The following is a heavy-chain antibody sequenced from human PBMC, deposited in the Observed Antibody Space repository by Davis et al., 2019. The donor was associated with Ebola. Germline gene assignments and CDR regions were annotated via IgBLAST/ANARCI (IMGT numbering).Heavy chain of an antibody. CDR1: GGTFSSYA. Sequence: SVKVSCKASGGTFSSYAISWVRQAPGQGLEWMGGIIPIFGTANYAQKFQGRVTITADESTSTAYMELSSLRSEDTAVYYCANTYYYDILTGYYPPSYWGQGTLVTVSS. J-gene: IGHJ4*02. D-gene: IGHD3-9*01. CDR2: IIPIFGTA. V-gene: IGHV1-69*13. CDR3: ANTYYYDILTGYYPPSY.